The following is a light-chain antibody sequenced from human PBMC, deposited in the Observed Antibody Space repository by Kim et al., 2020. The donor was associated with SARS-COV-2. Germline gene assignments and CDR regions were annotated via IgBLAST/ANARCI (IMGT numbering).Light chain of an antibody. Sequence: EIVMTQSPVTLSVSPGERATLSCRASQSVSTNLAWYQQKSGQAPRLLIYGASTRATGIPARFSGSGSGTEFTLTISGLQSEDFAVYYCQQYNDYYTFGQGTKLE. CDR3: QQYNDYYT. V-gene: IGKV3-15*01. CDR2: GAS. J-gene: IGKJ2*01. CDR1: QSVSTN.